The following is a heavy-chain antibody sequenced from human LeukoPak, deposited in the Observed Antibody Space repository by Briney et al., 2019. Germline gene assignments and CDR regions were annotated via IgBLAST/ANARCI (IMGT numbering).Heavy chain of an antibody. CDR3: ARQGGGWLIDY. J-gene: IGHJ4*02. D-gene: IGHD6-19*01. CDR1: GGSISSYY. CDR2: IYYSGST. Sequence: PSETLSLTCTVSGGSISSYYWSWIRQPPGKGLEWIGYIYYSGSTNYNPSLKSRVTISVDTSKNQFSLKLSSVTAADTAVYYCARQGGGWLIDYWGQGTRVTVSS. V-gene: IGHV4-59*08.